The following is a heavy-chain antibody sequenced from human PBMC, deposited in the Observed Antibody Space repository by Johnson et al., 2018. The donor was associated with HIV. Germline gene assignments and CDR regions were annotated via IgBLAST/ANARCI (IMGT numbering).Heavy chain of an antibody. CDR3: TRDFSSGWYSARVAFDI. CDR2: IRSKAYGGTT. Sequence: VQLVESGGDLVQPGRSLRLSCTTSGFTFGDYAISWFRQAPGKGLEEVGFIRSKAYGGTTQYAASVKGRFTISRDDSKSIAYLQMNSLKTEDTAVYYCTRDFSSGWYSARVAFDIWGQGTRVTVSS. J-gene: IGHJ3*02. D-gene: IGHD6-19*01. V-gene: IGHV3-49*03. CDR1: GFTFGDYA.